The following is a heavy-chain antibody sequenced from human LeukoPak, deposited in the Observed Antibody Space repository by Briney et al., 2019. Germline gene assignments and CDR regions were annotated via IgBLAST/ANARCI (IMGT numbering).Heavy chain of an antibody. Sequence: GGSLRLSCAASGFIFSNYWMSLVRQAPGKGLEWVANIKQDGSEKYYVDSVKGRFTISRDNAKNSVYMQMNSLRAEDTAVYSCARQRRYCSGDSCYQRTFDFWGQGTLVAVSS. V-gene: IGHV3-7*01. CDR1: GFIFSNYW. CDR2: IKQDGSEK. CDR3: ARQRRYCSGDSCYQRTFDF. D-gene: IGHD2-15*01. J-gene: IGHJ4*02.